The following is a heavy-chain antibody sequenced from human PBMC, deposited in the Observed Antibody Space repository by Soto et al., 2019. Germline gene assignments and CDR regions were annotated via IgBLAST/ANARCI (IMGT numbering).Heavy chain of an antibody. CDR1: GYTFTSYY. D-gene: IGHD4-17*01. V-gene: IGHV1-46*01. CDR3: AILTTVSY. CDR2: INPSGGST. Sequence: QVQLVQSGAEVKKPGASVKVSCKASGYTFTSYYMHWVRQAPGQGLEWMGIINPSGGSTSYAQKFRGRVTMTRDPPTNTVYMELSSLRSEDTAVYSCAILTTVSYWGQGPLVTVSS. J-gene: IGHJ4*02.